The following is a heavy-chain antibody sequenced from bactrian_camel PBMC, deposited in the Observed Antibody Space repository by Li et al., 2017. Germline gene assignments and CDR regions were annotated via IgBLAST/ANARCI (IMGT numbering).Heavy chain of an antibody. CDR2: LNGDGGAT. J-gene: IGHJ6*01. CDR1: GFIFSSRY. V-gene: IGHV3S31*01. D-gene: IGHD2*01. Sequence: DVQLVESGGGLVQPGGSLRLSCAASGFIFSSRYMTWVRQAPGKGPEWVSALNGDGGATYYSDSVKDRFTISRDNAKNTLYLQMNGLKPEDTAIYFCAATQVGAGKGYYIPYFRLLGGRCTEFAYEGQGTQVTVS. CDR3: AATQVGAGKGYYIPYFRLLGGRCTEFAY.